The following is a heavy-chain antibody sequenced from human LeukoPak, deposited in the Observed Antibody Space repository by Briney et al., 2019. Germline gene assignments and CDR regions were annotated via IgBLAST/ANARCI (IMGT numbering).Heavy chain of an antibody. CDR3: ARVDDSGYGKFDP. Sequence: PSETLSLTCSVSGDSISSGDYYWSWIRQHPGKGLEWIGYISYSGRTYYNPSLKSRLTVSVDTSKNQFSLEVTSVTAADTAMYSCARVDDSGYGKFDPWGQGALVTVSS. CDR2: ISYSGRT. V-gene: IGHV4-31*03. J-gene: IGHJ5*02. CDR1: GDSISSGDYY. D-gene: IGHD5-12*01.